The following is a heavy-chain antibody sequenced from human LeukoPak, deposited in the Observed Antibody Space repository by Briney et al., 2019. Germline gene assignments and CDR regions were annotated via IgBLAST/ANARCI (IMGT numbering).Heavy chain of an antibody. Sequence: PAGSLRLSCAASGFTFSSYGMHWVRQAPGKGLEWVAVISYDGSNKYYADSVKGRSTISRDNSKNTLYLQMNSLRAEDTAVYYCAKDVWVTTGIDYWGQGTLVTVSS. D-gene: IGHD4-17*01. V-gene: IGHV3-30*18. CDR2: ISYDGSNK. CDR3: AKDVWVTTGIDY. CDR1: GFTFSSYG. J-gene: IGHJ4*02.